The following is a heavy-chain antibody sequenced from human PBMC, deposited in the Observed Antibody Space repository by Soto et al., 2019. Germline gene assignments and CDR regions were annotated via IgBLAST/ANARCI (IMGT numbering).Heavy chain of an antibody. Sequence: QVQLVESGGGLVRPGESLRLSCTASGFALVDYMGRIRQAPGRGLEWISYIDGSGTATYYTDSVKGRFTFSRDHAENSLYQQMDSRTAEDAAFYYCARDYTNKGFDHWGLGTLVTVSS. D-gene: IGHD4-4*01. CDR3: ARDYTNKGFDH. J-gene: IGHJ4*02. CDR2: IDGSGTAT. CDR1: GFALVDY. V-gene: IGHV3-11*01.